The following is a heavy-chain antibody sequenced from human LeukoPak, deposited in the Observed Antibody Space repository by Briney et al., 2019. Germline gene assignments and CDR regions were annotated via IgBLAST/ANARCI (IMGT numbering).Heavy chain of an antibody. V-gene: IGHV3-23*01. CDR1: GFTFSSYE. Sequence: PGGSLRLSCAASGFTFSSYEMNWVRQAPGKGLEWVSYISASGGSTYYADSVKGRFTISRDKSRNYLQMNSLRGDDAAIYYCAKDVRVGEYYGSGSYFDYWGQGTLVTVSS. D-gene: IGHD3-10*01. CDR2: ISASGGST. CDR3: AKDVRVGEYYGSGSYFDY. J-gene: IGHJ4*02.